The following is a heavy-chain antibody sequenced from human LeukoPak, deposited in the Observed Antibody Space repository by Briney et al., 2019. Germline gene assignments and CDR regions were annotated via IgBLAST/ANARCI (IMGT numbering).Heavy chain of an antibody. CDR2: ISYDGSNK. CDR3: ARDLGPEMATISPSWYGMDV. J-gene: IGHJ6*02. D-gene: IGHD5-24*01. CDR1: GFTFSSYA. V-gene: IGHV3-30-3*01. Sequence: GGSLRLSCAASGFTFSSYAMSWVRQAPGKGLEWVAVISYDGSNKYYADSVKGRFTISRDNSKNTLYLQMNSLRAEDTAVYYCARDLGPEMATISPSWYGMDVWGQGTTVTVSS.